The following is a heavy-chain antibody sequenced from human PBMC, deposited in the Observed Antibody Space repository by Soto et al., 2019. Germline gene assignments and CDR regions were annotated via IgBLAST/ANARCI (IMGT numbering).Heavy chain of an antibody. J-gene: IGHJ4*02. Sequence: QVQLVQSGPEVKEPGSSVKLTCKVSGGIFNTYAISWLRQAPGKGLEWMGGIIPNLGTPNYEQRFQGRVTITADESTSTAYMELSRLRSDVAAVYYCARDRDYYGSGNYYNRIDFWGQGTLVSFSS. CDR3: ARDRDYYGSGNYYNRIDF. V-gene: IGHV1-69*01. CDR2: IIPNLGTP. D-gene: IGHD3-10*01. CDR1: GGIFNTYA.